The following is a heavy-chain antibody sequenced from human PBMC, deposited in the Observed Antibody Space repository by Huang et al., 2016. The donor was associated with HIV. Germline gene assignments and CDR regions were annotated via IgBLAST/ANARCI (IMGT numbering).Heavy chain of an antibody. CDR2: IDYSGST. CDR3: GRFSYYSDSTISQYLQL. D-gene: IGHD3-22*01. CDR1: GGAISSGGYY. J-gene: IGHJ1*01. V-gene: IGHV4-30-4*08. Sequence: QVHLQESGPGLVKPSQTLSLTCTVSGGAISSGGYYWTWIRQPPGKGLEWSGSIDYSGSTYYNPSLNSRVTISVDTSKNQFSLKVTSMTAADTAVYYCGRFSYYSDSTISQYLQLWGQGALVTVSS.